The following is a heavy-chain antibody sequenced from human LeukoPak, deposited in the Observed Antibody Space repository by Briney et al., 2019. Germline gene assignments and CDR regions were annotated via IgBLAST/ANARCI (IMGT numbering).Heavy chain of an antibody. V-gene: IGHV4-4*07. CDR2: IYNSGST. Sequence: SETLSLTCTVSGGSISSYYWGWIRQPAGKGLEWIGHIYNSGSTNYNPSLKGRVTMSVATSTNQFSLHLSSVTAADTAVYYCARSAFLVTAPGLYYFDYWGQGTLVAVSS. D-gene: IGHD6-13*01. J-gene: IGHJ4*02. CDR1: GGSISSYY. CDR3: ARSAFLVTAPGLYYFDY.